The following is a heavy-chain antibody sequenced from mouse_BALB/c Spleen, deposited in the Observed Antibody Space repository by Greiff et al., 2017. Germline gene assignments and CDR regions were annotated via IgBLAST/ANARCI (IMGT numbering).Heavy chain of an antibody. CDR3: ARERDYGSSWFAY. CDR2: INPYNDGT. V-gene: IGHV1-14*01. Sequence: VQLQQSGPELVKPGASVKMSCKASGYTFTSYVMHWVQQKPGQGLEWIGYINPYNDGTKYNEKFKGKATLTSDKSSSTAYMELSSLTSEDSAVYYCARERDYGSSWFAYWGQGTLVTVSA. D-gene: IGHD1-1*01. CDR1: GYTFTSYV. J-gene: IGHJ3*01.